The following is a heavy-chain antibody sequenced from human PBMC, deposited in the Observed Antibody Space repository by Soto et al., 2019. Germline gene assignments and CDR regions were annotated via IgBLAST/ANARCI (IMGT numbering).Heavy chain of an antibody. Sequence: QVQLVQSGAEVKKPGSSVKVSCKASGGTFSSYTISWVRQAPGQGLEWMGRIIPILGIANYAQKFQGRVTITADKSTSTAYMELSSLRSEDTAVYYCASWHGDYGDYGPFDYWGQGTLVTVSS. CDR3: ASWHGDYGDYGPFDY. CDR1: GGTFSSYT. D-gene: IGHD4-17*01. CDR2: IIPILGIA. J-gene: IGHJ4*02. V-gene: IGHV1-69*02.